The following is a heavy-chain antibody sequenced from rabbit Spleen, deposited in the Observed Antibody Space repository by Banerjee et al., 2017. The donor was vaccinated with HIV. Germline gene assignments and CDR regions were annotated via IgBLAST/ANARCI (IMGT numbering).Heavy chain of an antibody. J-gene: IGHJ4*01. CDR3: TRDDGSGHYIDGYFNL. Sequence: QSLEESGGDLVKPGASLTLTCTASGFSFSSRYYMCWVRQAPGKGLEWIVCIDSGSSGSTYYASWAKGRFTISKTSSTTVTLQMTSLAAADTATYFCTRDDGSGHYIDGYFNLWGPGTLVTVS. CDR2: IDSGSSGST. CDR1: GFSFSSRYY. V-gene: IGHV1S40*01. D-gene: IGHD1-1*01.